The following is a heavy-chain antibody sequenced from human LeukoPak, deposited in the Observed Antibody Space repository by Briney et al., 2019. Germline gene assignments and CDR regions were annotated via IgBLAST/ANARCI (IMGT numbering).Heavy chain of an antibody. CDR2: INHSGST. V-gene: IGHV4-34*01. Sequence: SETLSLTCAVYGGSFSGYYWSWIRQPPGKGLEWIGEINHSGSTNYNPSLKSRVTISVDTSKNQFSLKLSSVTAADTAVYYCARENSGSYALDYWGQGTLVTVSS. CDR3: ARENSGSYALDY. J-gene: IGHJ4*02. CDR1: GGSFSGYY. D-gene: IGHD1-26*01.